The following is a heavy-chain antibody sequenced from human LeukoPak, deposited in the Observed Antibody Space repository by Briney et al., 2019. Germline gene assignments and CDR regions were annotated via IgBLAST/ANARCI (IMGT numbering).Heavy chain of an antibody. CDR1: GGSISSSSFY. CDR2: IYYSGST. D-gene: IGHD1-1*01. J-gene: IGHJ4*02. CDR3: ARRNWNDVNFDY. Sequence: SETLSLTCTVSGGSISSSSFYWDWIRQPPGKGLEWIGSIYYSGSTYYSPSLKSRVAISVDTSKNQFSLKLSSVTAADTALYYCARRNWNDVNFDYWGQGTLVTVSS. V-gene: IGHV4-39*01.